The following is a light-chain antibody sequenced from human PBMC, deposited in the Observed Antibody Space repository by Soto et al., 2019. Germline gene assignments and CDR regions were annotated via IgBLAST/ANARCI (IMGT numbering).Light chain of an antibody. CDR2: GAS. Sequence: EIVLTQSPGSLSLSPGQRATLSCRASQSVDTTFFAWYQKTPGQAPRLLIYGASKRATGITDRFSGSGSGTDFTLIIIRLEPEDFAVYYCQQYMSSVTFGQGTKVEIK. V-gene: IGKV3-20*01. J-gene: IGKJ1*01. CDR1: QSVDTTF. CDR3: QQYMSSVT.